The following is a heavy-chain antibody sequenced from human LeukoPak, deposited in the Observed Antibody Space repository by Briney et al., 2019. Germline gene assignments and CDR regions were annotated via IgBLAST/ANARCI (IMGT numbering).Heavy chain of an antibody. V-gene: IGHV3-23*01. CDR2: ISGSGDST. Sequence: GYLRLYCPASGFTLSSYAMSRVRQAPGKGVGWVSAISGSGDSTYYADSVKGRFTISRDNSKNSLYLQINSLRAEDTAVYYCARAGPPYYYDSSDYYLDAFDTCGQGTMVTVSS. J-gene: IGHJ3*02. CDR3: ARAGPPYYYDSSDYYLDAFDT. D-gene: IGHD3-22*01. CDR1: GFTLSSYA.